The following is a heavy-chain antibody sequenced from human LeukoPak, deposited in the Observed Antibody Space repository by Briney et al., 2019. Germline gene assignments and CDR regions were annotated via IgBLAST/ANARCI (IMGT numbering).Heavy chain of an antibody. CDR1: GYTFTGYY. D-gene: IGHD5-12*01. CDR3: ARDPLEYSGYDLEVY. Sequence: GASVKVSCKASGYTFTGYYMHWVRQAPGQGLEWMGWINPNSGGTNYAQKFQGRVTMTRDTSISTAYMELSRLRSDDTAVYYCARDPLEYSGYDLEVYWGQGTLVTVFS. CDR2: INPNSGGT. V-gene: IGHV1-2*02. J-gene: IGHJ4*02.